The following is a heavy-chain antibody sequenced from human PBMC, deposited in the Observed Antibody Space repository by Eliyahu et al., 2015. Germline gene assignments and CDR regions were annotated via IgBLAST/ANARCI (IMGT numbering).Heavy chain of an antibody. Sequence: EVQLVQSGAEVKKPGESLKISCKGXGYSFTXXXXGWVRQMPGKGLXWMGIIYPGDSDTRYSPSFQGQVTISADKSISTAYLQWSSLKASDTAMYYCARSNYDILTGYRGGDCDYWGQGTLVTVSS. D-gene: IGHD3-9*01. J-gene: IGHJ4*02. CDR3: ARSNYDILTGYRGGDCDY. CDR2: IYPGDSDT. CDR1: GYSFTXXX. V-gene: IGHV5-51*01.